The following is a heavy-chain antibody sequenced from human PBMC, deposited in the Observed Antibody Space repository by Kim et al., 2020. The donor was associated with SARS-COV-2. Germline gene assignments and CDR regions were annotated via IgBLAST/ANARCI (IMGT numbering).Heavy chain of an antibody. J-gene: IGHJ4*02. CDR3: ARSPYFWSGYPPDY. V-gene: IGHV3-11*06. Sequence: EVSVKGRFNISRDNAKNSLYLQMNSPRAEDTAVYYCARSPYFWSGYPPDYWGQGTLVTVSS. D-gene: IGHD3-3*01.